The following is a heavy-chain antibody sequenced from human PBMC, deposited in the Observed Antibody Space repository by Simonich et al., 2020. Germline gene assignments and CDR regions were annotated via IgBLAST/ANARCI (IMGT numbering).Heavy chain of an antibody. CDR2: INPQNGGT. D-gene: IGHD6-6*01. CDR1: GYTFTGYY. V-gene: IGHV1-2*02. J-gene: IGHJ2*01. Sequence: QVQLVQSGAEVKKPGASVKVSCKASGYTFTGYYMHWVQQAPEQGLGWMGWINPQNGGTNYAQKFQGRVTMTRDTSISTADMELSRLRSDDTAVYYGAIYSPSIAARPYWYFDLWGRGTLVTVSS. CDR3: AIYSPSIAARPYWYFDL.